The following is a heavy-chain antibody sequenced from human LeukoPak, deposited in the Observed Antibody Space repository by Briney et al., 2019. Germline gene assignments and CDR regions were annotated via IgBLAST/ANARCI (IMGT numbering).Heavy chain of an antibody. CDR3: ARSIAVVTLYYFDY. CDR1: GGSISSYY. CDR2: IYYSGST. V-gene: IGHV4-59*01. Sequence: SETLSLTCTVSGGSISSYYWSWFRQPPGKGLEWIGYIYYSGSTNYNPSLKGRVTISVDTSKNQFSLKLSSVTAADTAVYYCARSIAVVTLYYFDYWGQGTLVTVSS. J-gene: IGHJ4*02. D-gene: IGHD3-22*01.